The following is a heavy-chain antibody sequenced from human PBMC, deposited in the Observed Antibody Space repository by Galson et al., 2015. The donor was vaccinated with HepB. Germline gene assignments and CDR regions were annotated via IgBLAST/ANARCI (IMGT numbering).Heavy chain of an antibody. D-gene: IGHD6-19*01. CDR2: TYYRSKWAY. CDR1: GDSVSNNNAA. CDR3: TKSVALARGMDV. V-gene: IGHV6-1*01. Sequence: CAIFGDSVSNNNAAWNWIRQSPSRGLEWLGRTYYRSKWAYDYAASVKSRIIIDPDTSKNQFTLQLVSVTPEDTAVYYCTKSVALARGMDVWGQGTTVTVSS. J-gene: IGHJ6*02.